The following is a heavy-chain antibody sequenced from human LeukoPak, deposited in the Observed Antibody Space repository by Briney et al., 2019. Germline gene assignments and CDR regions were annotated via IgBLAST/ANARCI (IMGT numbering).Heavy chain of an antibody. CDR1: GGSFSGYY. CDR2: INHSGST. Sequence: PSETLSLTCAVYGGSFSGYYWSWIRQPPGKGLEWIGEINHSGSTNYNPSPKSRVTISVDTSKNQFSLKLSSVTAADTAVYYCARDVTGIVGAYDDYWGQGTLVTVSS. D-gene: IGHD1-26*01. V-gene: IGHV4-34*01. CDR3: ARDVTGIVGAYDDY. J-gene: IGHJ4*02.